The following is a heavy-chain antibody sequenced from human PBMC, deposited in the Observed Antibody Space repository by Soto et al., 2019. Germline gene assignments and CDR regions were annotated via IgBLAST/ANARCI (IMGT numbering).Heavy chain of an antibody. J-gene: IGHJ6*02. CDR2: ISYDGSNK. Sequence: QVQLVESGGGVVQPGRSLRLSCAASGFTFSSYGMHWVRQAPGKGLEWVAVISYDGSNKHYADSVKGRFTISRDNSKNTLYLQMNSLRAEDTAVYYCAKDRAGASYSGSYYYYYGMDVWGQGTTVTVSS. V-gene: IGHV3-30*18. CDR3: AKDRAGASYSGSYYYYYGMDV. CDR1: GFTFSSYG. D-gene: IGHD1-26*01.